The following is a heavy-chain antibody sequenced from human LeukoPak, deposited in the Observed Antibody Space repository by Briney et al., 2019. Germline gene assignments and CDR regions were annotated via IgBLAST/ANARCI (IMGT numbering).Heavy chain of an antibody. CDR1: GGSISISNSNW. J-gene: IGHJ6*02. CDR3: VRGRYCSSTSCYRYYYYYGMDV. Sequence: SETLSLTCAVSGGSISISNSNWWSWVRQPPGKGLEWIGELNHSGSTNYNPSLKSRVTISVDTSKNQFSLKLSSVTAADTAVYYCVRGRYCSSTSCYRYYYYYGMDVWGQGTTVTVSS. D-gene: IGHD2-2*01. CDR2: LNHSGST. V-gene: IGHV4-4*02.